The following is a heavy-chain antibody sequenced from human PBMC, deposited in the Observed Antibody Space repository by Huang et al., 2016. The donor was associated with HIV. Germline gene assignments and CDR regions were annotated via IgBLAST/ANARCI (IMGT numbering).Heavy chain of an antibody. CDR3: ARQGTPATTMAAFDI. D-gene: IGHD4-17*01. J-gene: IGHJ3*02. V-gene: IGHV5-51*01. CDR2: FEPGDSEK. Sequence: EMQLVQSGAEVKKPGESLYISCRGSGFRFPNYWIAWVRLMPGKGMQCMGDFEPGDSEKRHNPSFRGRVSMSADKSNNTVYRHYNSLAASYTAIYFCARQGTPATTMAAFDIWGQGTMVTVSS. CDR1: GFRFPNYW.